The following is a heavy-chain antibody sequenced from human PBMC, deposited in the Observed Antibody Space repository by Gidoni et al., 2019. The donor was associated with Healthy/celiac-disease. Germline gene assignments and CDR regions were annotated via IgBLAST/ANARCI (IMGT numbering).Heavy chain of an antibody. D-gene: IGHD3-10*01. CDR2: ISGSGGST. CDR1: GFTFRSYP. J-gene: IGHJ4*02. V-gene: IGHV3-23*01. Sequence: EVQLLESGGGLVQPGGSLRLSCAASGFTFRSYPMSWVRQAPGKGLEWVSAISGSGGSTYYADAVKGRFTISRDNAKNTLYLQMNSLRAEDTAVYYCAKDKITMVRGVIIEEDWDQGTLVTVSS. CDR3: AKDKITMVRGVIIEED.